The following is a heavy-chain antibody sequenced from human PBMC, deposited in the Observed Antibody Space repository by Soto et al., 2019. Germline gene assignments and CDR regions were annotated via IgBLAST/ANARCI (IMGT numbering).Heavy chain of an antibody. CDR3: AFHTVTTDPRFDY. CDR1: GYSMTELF. D-gene: IGHD4-17*01. CDR2: FDPEDGET. J-gene: IGHJ4*02. V-gene: IGHV1-24*01. Sequence: VSVNVSCKVSGYSMTELFMHWVRQTPGKGLEWMGGFDPEDGETIYAQKFQGRVTMTEDTSTDTAYMELSSLRSEDTAVYYCAFHTVTTDPRFDYWGQGTLVTVSS.